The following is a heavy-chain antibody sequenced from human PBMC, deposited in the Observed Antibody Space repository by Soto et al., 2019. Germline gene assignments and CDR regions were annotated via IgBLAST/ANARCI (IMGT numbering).Heavy chain of an antibody. Sequence: QVQLQQSGPGLVKPSETLSLTCTVSSGPSRSHNWGWIRQSPGRGLEWIGYVYDTGSTSYNPSLESRVTISAETSTNHISLTLSSVTAAATAVYYCVRQGIGALHGLVAVWGQGTTVSVSS. J-gene: IGHJ6*02. CDR2: VYDTGST. V-gene: IGHV4-59*08. D-gene: IGHD3-10*01. CDR3: VRQGIGALHGLVAV. CDR1: SGPSRSHN.